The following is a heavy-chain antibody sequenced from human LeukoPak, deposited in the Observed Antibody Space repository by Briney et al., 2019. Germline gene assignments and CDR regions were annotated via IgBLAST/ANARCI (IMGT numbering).Heavy chain of an antibody. Sequence: SETLSLTCTDSGVSIRDYYWSWIRQPPGKGLECIGYVHYSGSTNYNPSLKSRVTTSVDTSKNQFSLKLTSVTAADTAVYYCARGAHYFDYWGQGALVTVSS. CDR2: VHYSGST. V-gene: IGHV4-59*01. CDR3: ARGAHYFDY. J-gene: IGHJ4*02. CDR1: GVSIRDYY.